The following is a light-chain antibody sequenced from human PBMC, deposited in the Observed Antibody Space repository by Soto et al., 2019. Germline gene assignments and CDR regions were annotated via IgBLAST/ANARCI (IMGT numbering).Light chain of an antibody. V-gene: IGLV2-8*01. J-gene: IGLJ1*01. CDR2: EAS. CDR3: SSYAGSNIYYV. CDR1: SSDVGGYNY. Sequence: QSVLTQPPSASGSPGQSVTISCTGTSSDVGGYNYVSWYQQHPGKAPKLMIYEASKRPSGVPDRFSGSKSGNTASLTVSGLQAEDEADYYCSSYAGSNIYYVFGTGTKVTVL.